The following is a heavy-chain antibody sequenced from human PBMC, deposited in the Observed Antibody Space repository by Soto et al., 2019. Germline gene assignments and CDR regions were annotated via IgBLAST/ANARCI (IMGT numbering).Heavy chain of an antibody. V-gene: IGHV4-59*01. CDR2: IHYSGNP. CDR3: ARGYLGNDGYYYCDN. J-gene: IGHJ4*02. CDR1: SGSISGYY. Sequence: QVQLQESGPGLVKPSETLSLTCTVSSGSISGYYWGWIRQPPGEGLEWIGYIHYSGNPHYNPSLKRRVAISVDTSTSQFSLRLSSVTAADTAVYYCARGYLGNDGYYYCDNWGQGALVTVSS. D-gene: IGHD3-9*01.